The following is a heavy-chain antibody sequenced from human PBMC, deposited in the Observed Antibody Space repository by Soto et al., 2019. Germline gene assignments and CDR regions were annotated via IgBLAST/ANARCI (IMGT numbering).Heavy chain of an antibody. D-gene: IGHD2-8*01. J-gene: IGHJ3*01. CDR3: AKQVVPHTNGLDA. V-gene: IGHV3-30*18. CDR2: ISYDGSNK. Sequence: PGGSLRLSCAASGFTFSDYGMHWVRQAPGKGLEWVAVISYDGSNKYFADSVKGRFTISRDNSQNTVYLQMNSLRAEDSAVYHCAKQVVPHTNGLDAWGHGTMVTVSS. CDR1: GFTFSDYG.